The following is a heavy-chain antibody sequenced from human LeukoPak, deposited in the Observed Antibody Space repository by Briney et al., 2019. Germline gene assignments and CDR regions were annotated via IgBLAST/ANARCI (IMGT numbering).Heavy chain of an antibody. Sequence: GESLKISCKGSGYSFTTYWIGWVRQMPGKGLEWMGIIYPGDSDTRHSPSFRGQVTISADKSISTTYLQWSSLKASDTALYYCARLAWNIAVAPAAYGKFDPWGQGTLVTVSS. CDR1: GYSFTTYW. V-gene: IGHV5-51*01. J-gene: IGHJ5*02. D-gene: IGHD2-2*01. CDR3: ARLAWNIAVAPAAYGKFDP. CDR2: IYPGDSDT.